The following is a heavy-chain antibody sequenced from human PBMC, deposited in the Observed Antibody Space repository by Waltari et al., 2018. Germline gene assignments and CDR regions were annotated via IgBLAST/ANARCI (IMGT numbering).Heavy chain of an antibody. CDR2: IYSGGST. V-gene: IGHV3-53*01. J-gene: IGHJ6*02. CDR3: ASVSIARQLGDLWYYYYYGMDV. CDR1: GFTVSSNY. Sequence: EVQLVESGGGLIQPGGSLRLSCAASGFTVSSNYMSWVRQAPGKGLEWVSVIYSGGSTYDADSVKGRFTISRDNSKNTLYLQMNSLRAEDTAVYYCASVSIARQLGDLWYYYYYGMDVWGQGTTVTVSS. D-gene: IGHD6-13*01.